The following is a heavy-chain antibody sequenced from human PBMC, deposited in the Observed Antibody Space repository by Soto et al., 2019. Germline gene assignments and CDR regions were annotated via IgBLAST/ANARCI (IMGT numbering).Heavy chain of an antibody. CDR1: GYTFTTYD. CDR3: VRGGLLSRDHVIIAPATLGFDP. CDR2: MNPNRTNT. V-gene: IGHV1-8*01. D-gene: IGHD2-2*01. Sequence: GASVKVSCKASGYTFTTYDINWVRQAPGQGLEWMGWMNPNRTNTGYAEKFQGRVTMTRDTSISTAYMELSSLRYDDTAVYYCVRGGLLSRDHVIIAPATLGFDPWGQGTLVTVSS. J-gene: IGHJ5*02.